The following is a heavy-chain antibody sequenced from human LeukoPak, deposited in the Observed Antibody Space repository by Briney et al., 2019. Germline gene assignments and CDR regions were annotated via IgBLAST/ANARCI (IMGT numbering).Heavy chain of an antibody. CDR3: AREDYGDLYFDY. CDR2: ISYDGSNK. V-gene: IGHV3-30*03. CDR1: GFTFSSYG. Sequence: GGSLRLSCAASGFTFSSYGMHWVRQAPGKGLEWVAVISYDGSNKYYADSVKGRFTISRDNSKNTLYLQMNSLRAEDTAVYYCAREDYGDLYFDYWGQGTLVTVSS. J-gene: IGHJ4*02. D-gene: IGHD4-17*01.